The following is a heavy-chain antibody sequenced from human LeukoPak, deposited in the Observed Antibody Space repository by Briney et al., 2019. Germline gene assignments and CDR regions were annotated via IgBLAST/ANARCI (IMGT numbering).Heavy chain of an antibody. CDR2: IASETYGGTA. V-gene: IGHV3-49*04. CDR1: GFTFSDYS. Sequence: GGSLRLSCTASGFTFSDYSMTWVRQAPGKGLEWVGFIASETYGGTAEYAAPVKGRFTISRDDSKSIAYLQMNSLKTEDTAVYYCTRDQTPYYWGQGTLVTVSS. J-gene: IGHJ4*02. CDR3: TRDQTPYY.